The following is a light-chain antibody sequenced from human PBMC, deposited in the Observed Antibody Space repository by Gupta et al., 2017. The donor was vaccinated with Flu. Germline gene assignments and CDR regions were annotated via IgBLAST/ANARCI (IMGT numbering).Light chain of an antibody. CDR2: AAS. CDR1: QGINNY. V-gene: IGKV1-16*01. CDR3: QQDNFYPRT. J-gene: IGKJ1*01. Sequence: DIQMTQSPSSLAASVGDRVTITCRASQGINNYLAWYQQKPGKAPKPLIYAASRLESGVPSRFSGSGSGTDFTLTIARLQPEDFATYYCQQDNFYPRTFGQGPTVAIK.